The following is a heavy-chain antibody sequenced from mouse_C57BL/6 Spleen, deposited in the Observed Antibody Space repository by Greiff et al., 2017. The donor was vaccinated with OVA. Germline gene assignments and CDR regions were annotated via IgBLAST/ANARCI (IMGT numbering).Heavy chain of an antibody. D-gene: IGHD1-1*01. CDR1: EYEFPSHD. CDR2: INSDVGST. Sequence: DVMLVESGGGLVQPGESLKLSCESNEYEFPSHDMSWVRKTPEKRLELVAAINSDVGSTSYPDTIESRFIISRDNSKKTLYLQMSRLRTEDTALYYGVRNRGYYYGSSPFYAMDYRGQGTSVTVSS. J-gene: IGHJ4*01. V-gene: IGHV5-2*01. CDR3: VRNRGYYYGSSPFYAMDY.